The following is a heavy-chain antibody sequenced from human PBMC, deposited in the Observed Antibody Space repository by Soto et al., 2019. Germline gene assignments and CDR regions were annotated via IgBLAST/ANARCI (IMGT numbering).Heavy chain of an antibody. D-gene: IGHD2-21*01. J-gene: IGHJ6*02. Sequence: GGSLRLSCAASGFIFSNYALSWVRQAPGKGLEWVSAISGSGGSTYHADSVKGRFTISRDNSKNTLFLQMNSLRAEDTAVYYCSKGLKTIYYYGMDVWGQGTTVTVSS. V-gene: IGHV3-23*01. CDR1: GFIFSNYA. CDR3: SKGLKTIYYYGMDV. CDR2: ISGSGGST.